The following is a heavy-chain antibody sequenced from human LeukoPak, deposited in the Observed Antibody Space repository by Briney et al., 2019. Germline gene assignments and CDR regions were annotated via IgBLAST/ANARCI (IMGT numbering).Heavy chain of an antibody. D-gene: IGHD6-13*01. CDR3: ASSIAAAGWRDY. CDR1: GGTFSSYA. V-gene: IGHV1-69*04. Sequence: SVKVSCKASGGTFSSYAISWVRQSPGQGLEWMGRIIPILGIANYAQKFQGRVTITADKSTSTAYMELSSLRSEDTAVYYCASSIAAAGWRDYWGQGTLVTVSS. CDR2: IIPILGIA. J-gene: IGHJ4*02.